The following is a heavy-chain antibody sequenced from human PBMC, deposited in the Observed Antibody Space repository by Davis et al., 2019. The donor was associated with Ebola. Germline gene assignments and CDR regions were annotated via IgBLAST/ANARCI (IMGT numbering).Heavy chain of an antibody. CDR2: INHSGST. CDR1: GGSFSGYS. D-gene: IGHD3-10*02. V-gene: IGHV4-34*01. J-gene: IGHJ6*02. CDR3: ARAGITMFYGMDV. Sequence: PSETLSLTCAVYGGSFSGYSWSWIRQPPGKGLEWIGEINHSGSTNYNPSLKSRVTISVDTSKNQFSLKLSSVTAADTAVYYCARAGITMFYGMDVWGQGTTVTVSS.